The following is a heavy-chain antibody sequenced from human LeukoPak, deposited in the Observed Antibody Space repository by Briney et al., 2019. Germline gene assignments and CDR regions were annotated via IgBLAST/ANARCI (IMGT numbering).Heavy chain of an antibody. D-gene: IGHD6-13*01. J-gene: IGHJ5*01. CDR1: GGSISSGSYY. Sequence: PSETLSLTCTVSGGSISSGSYYWSWIRQPAGKGLEWIGRIYTSGSTNYNPSLKSRVTISVDTSKNQFSLKLSSVTAADTAVYYCARTQDDPGYSSSWYVWFDSWGQGTLVTVSS. CDR3: ARTQDDPGYSSSWYVWFDS. CDR2: IYTSGST. V-gene: IGHV4-61*02.